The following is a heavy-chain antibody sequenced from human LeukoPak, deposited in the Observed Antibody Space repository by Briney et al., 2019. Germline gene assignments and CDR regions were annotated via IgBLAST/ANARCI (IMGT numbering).Heavy chain of an antibody. J-gene: IGHJ4*02. CDR2: IRYDGSNK. CDR1: GFTFSSYG. CDR3: AKDRKEPYDLSAVDY. V-gene: IGHV3-30*02. D-gene: IGHD3-16*01. Sequence: GGSLRLSCAASGFTFSSYGMHWVRQAPGKGLEWVAFIRYDGSNKYYADSVKGRFTISRDNSKNTLYLQMNSLRAEDTAVYYCAKDRKEPYDLSAVDYWGQGTLVTVSS.